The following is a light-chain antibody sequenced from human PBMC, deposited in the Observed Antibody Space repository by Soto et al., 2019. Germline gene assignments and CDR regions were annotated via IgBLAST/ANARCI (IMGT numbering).Light chain of an antibody. CDR3: QSYDASLRDYV. V-gene: IGLV1-40*01. CDR1: SSNIGAYFD. CDR2: GNT. J-gene: IGLJ1*01. Sequence: QSVLTPPPSVSGAPGPRLTIPCTGSSSNIGAYFDVHWYQQLPGTVPKRLIFGNTNRPSGVPGRFSGSKSGASASLAITGLQAEDEADNYRQSYDASLRDYVFGTGTKVTVL.